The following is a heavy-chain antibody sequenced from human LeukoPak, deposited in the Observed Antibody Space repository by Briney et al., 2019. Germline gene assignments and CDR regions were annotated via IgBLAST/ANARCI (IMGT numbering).Heavy chain of an antibody. V-gene: IGHV4-38-2*01. D-gene: IGHD3-22*01. Sequence: SETLSLTCAVSGYSISSGYYWGWIRQPPGKGLEWIGSICHSGSTYYNPSLKSRVTISVDTSKNQFSLKLSSVTAADTAVYYCARLSFDDSSGYWGQGTLVTVSS. CDR3: ARLSFDDSSGY. J-gene: IGHJ4*02. CDR2: ICHSGST. CDR1: GYSISSGYY.